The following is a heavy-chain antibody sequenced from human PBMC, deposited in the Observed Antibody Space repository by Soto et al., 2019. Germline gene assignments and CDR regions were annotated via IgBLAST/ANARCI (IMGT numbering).Heavy chain of an antibody. Sequence: QLQLVQSGTELKKPGASVKVSCKASGYTFTNYGITWVRQAPGQGLEWMGWLNADYGNTNYEQTFQGRVTMTTDTSTNSAYVELRSLRSDDTAVYYCARKSLSNFNWCDPWGQGTLVTVSS. CDR3: ARKSLSNFNWCDP. D-gene: IGHD4-4*01. J-gene: IGHJ5*02. CDR2: LNADYGNT. V-gene: IGHV1-18*04. CDR1: GYTFTNYG.